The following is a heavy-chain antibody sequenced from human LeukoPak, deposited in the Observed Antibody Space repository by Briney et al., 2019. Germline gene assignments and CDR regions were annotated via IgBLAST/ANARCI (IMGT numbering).Heavy chain of an antibody. CDR3: ARNKDYMDV. CDR2: ISSSSSYI. V-gene: IGHV3-21*01. Sequence: GGSLRLSCAASGFTFSSYAMSWVRQAPGKGLEWVSSISSSSSYISYADSVKGRFTISRDNAKNSLYLQMNSLRAEDTAVYYCARNKDYMDVWGKGTTVTVSS. CDR1: GFTFSSYA. J-gene: IGHJ6*03.